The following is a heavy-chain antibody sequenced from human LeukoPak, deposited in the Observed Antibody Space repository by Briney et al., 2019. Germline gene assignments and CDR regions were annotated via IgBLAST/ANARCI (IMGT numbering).Heavy chain of an antibody. Sequence: GASVKVSCKASGYTFTGYYMHWVRQAPGQGLEWMGWINPNSGGTNYAQKFQGRATMTRDTSISTAYMELSRLRSDDTAVYYCARELRFLENGRTTGMDVWGQGTTVTVSS. CDR2: INPNSGGT. V-gene: IGHV1-2*02. CDR1: GYTFTGYY. D-gene: IGHD3-3*01. J-gene: IGHJ6*02. CDR3: ARELRFLENGRTTGMDV.